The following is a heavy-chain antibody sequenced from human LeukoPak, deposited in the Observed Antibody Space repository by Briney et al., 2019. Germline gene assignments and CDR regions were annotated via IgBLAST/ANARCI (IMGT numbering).Heavy chain of an antibody. J-gene: IGHJ4*02. CDR1: GFTFSSYS. Sequence: PGGSLRLSCAASGFTFSSYSMNWVRQAPGKGLEWVSSISSSSSYIYYADSVKGRFTISRDNAKNSLYLQMNSLRAEDTAVYYCARDGLSGYSSSWYVNGIFDYWGQGTLVTVSS. V-gene: IGHV3-21*01. CDR2: ISSSSSYI. CDR3: ARDGLSGYSSSWYVNGIFDY. D-gene: IGHD6-13*01.